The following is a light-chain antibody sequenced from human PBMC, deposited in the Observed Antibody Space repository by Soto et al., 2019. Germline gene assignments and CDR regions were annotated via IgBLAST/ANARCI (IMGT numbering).Light chain of an antibody. Sequence: DIQMPQSPSSLSSSVVYIVPITCLASQSISTYLHWYQQKPGKAPNLLIYAAYTLQSGVKSRFSGSGSGTDFTITIRSMQTEDFENYFCKNGYSTHLNCGGGNKVDLK. V-gene: IGKV1-39*01. J-gene: IGKJ4*01. CDR1: QSISTY. CDR3: KNGYSTHLN. CDR2: AAY.